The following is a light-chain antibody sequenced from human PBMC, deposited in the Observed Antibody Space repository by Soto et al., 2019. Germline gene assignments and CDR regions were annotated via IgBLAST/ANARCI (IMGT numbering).Light chain of an antibody. Sequence: QSALTQPPSASGSPGQSVAISCTGTSSDVGAYNYVSWYQQHPGKAPKLIIYEVNKRPSGVPDRFSGSKSGNTASLTVSGLQTEDGADYYCSSYAGGGVFGGGTKLTVL. CDR2: EVN. J-gene: IGLJ3*02. CDR3: SSYAGGGV. CDR1: SSDVGAYNY. V-gene: IGLV2-8*01.